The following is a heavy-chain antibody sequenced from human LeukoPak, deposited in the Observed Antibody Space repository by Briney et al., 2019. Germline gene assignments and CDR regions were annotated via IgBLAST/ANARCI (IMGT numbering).Heavy chain of an antibody. V-gene: IGHV1-2*02. J-gene: IGHJ3*02. CDR3: ARPIEVPAARGAFDI. CDR1: GYTFTSYG. Sequence: GASVKVSCKASGYTFTSYGISWVRQAPGQGLEWMGWTNPNSGGTNYAQKFQGRVTMTRDTSISTAYMELSRLRSDDTAVYYCARPIEVPAARGAFDIWGQGTMVTVSS. CDR2: TNPNSGGT. D-gene: IGHD2-2*01.